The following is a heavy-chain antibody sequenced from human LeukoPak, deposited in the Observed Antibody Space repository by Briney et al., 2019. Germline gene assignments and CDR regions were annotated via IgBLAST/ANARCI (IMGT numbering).Heavy chain of an antibody. J-gene: IGHJ6*02. CDR2: IYTSGST. D-gene: IGHD4-11*01. CDR1: GGSISSGSYY. CDR3: ARVRLYSSYFYYYGMDV. V-gene: IGHV4-61*02. Sequence: SETLSLTCTVSGGSISSGSYYWSWIRQPAGKGLEWIGRIYTSGSTNYNPSLKSRVTISVDTSKNQFSLKLSSVTAADTAVYYCARVRLYSSYFYYYGMDVWGQGTTVTVSS.